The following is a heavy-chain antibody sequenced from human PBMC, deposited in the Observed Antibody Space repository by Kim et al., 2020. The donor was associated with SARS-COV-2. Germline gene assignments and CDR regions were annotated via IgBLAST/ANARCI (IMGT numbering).Heavy chain of an antibody. Sequence: GGSLRLSCAASGFTFSGSTMHWVRQASGKGLEWVGRIRSKANSYATAYAASVKNRFTISSDDSKNTANLQINSRKTGDTAVYYCTRLNPIAGGWYDAFDIWGQRAMGSLSS. CDR1: GFTFSGST. CDR2: IRSKANSYAT. J-gene: IGHJ3*02. CDR3: TRLNPIAGGWYDAFDI. D-gene: IGHD6-19*01. V-gene: IGHV3-73*01.